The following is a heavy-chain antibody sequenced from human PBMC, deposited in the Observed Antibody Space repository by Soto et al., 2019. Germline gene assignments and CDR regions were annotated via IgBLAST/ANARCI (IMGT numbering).Heavy chain of an antibody. J-gene: IGHJ6*02. Sequence: SVKVSCKASGGTFSSYAISWVRQAPGQGLEWMGGIIPIFGTANYAQKFQGRVTITADESTSTAYMELSSLRSEDTAVYHCARFVRSCSGTTCYTRADVWGQGTTVTVSS. CDR3: ARFVRSCSGTTCYTRADV. CDR2: IIPIFGTA. V-gene: IGHV1-69*13. D-gene: IGHD2-2*02. CDR1: GGTFSSYA.